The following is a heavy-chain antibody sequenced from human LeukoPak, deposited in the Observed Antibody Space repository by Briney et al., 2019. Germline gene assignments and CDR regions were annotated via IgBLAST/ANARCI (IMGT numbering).Heavy chain of an antibody. CDR2: ISYDGSNK. D-gene: IGHD6-19*01. J-gene: IGHJ3*02. CDR1: GFTFNSYA. V-gene: IGHV3-30-3*01. CDR3: AKGSSGWSTDAFDI. Sequence: PGRSLRLSCAASGFTFNSYAMHWVRQAPGKGLEWVAVISYDGSNKYYADSVKGRFTISRDNAKNSLYLQMNSLRAEDTAFYYCAKGSSGWSTDAFDIWGQGTMVTVSS.